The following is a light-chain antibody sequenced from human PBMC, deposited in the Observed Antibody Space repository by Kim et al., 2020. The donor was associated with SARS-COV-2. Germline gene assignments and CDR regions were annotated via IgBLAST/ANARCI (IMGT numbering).Light chain of an antibody. V-gene: IGKV3-20*01. CDR2: DAS. J-gene: IGKJ1*01. Sequence: EIVLTQSPGMLSLTPGERATLSCRASQSVTSRYLAWYQQRPGQAPRLLIYDASTRATGIPDRFSGSGSGTDFTLTISRLEPEDYAVYYCQRYGSSSTWSFGQGTKVDIK. CDR3: QRYGSSSTWS. CDR1: QSVTSRY.